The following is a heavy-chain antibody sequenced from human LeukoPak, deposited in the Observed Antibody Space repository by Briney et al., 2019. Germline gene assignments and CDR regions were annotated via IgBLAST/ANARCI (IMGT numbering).Heavy chain of an antibody. CDR2: INGDGSST. D-gene: IGHD7-27*01. CDR3: ASPETGGFFDY. V-gene: IGHV3-74*01. J-gene: IGHJ4*02. Sequence: GGSLRLSCVASGFTFSSHWVHWVRQVPGKGLVWVSRINGDGSSTNYADSVKGRFTISRDNAKNTLYLQMNSLGTEDTAVYYCASPETGGFFDYWGQGTLVTVAS. CDR1: GFTFSSHW.